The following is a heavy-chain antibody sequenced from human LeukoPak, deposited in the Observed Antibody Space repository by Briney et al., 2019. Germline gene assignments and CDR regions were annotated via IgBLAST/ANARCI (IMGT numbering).Heavy chain of an antibody. CDR2: INHSGST. CDR1: GGSFSGYY. D-gene: IGHD3-22*01. J-gene: IGHJ4*02. Sequence: PSETLSLTCAVYGGSFSGYYWSWIRQPPGKGLEWTGEINHSGSTNYNPSLKSRVTISVDTSKNQFSLRLSSVTAADTAVYYCARFSSGYYASLDYWGQGTLVTVSS. V-gene: IGHV4-34*01. CDR3: ARFSSGYYASLDY.